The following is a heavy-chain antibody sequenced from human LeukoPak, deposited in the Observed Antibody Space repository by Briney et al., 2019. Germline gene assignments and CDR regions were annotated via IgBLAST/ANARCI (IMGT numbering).Heavy chain of an antibody. V-gene: IGHV3-66*02. CDR3: ARDFGPNGDGDRYYYYMDV. J-gene: IGHJ6*03. CDR1: EFTVSNNY. CDR2: IYTGGTT. Sequence: PGGSLRLSCAASEFTVSNNYMSWVRQAPGKGLEWVSVIYTGGTTYYADSVKGRFTISRDNSKNTLCLQMNSLRPEDTAVYYCARDFGPNGDGDRYYYYMDVWGKGTTVTVSS. D-gene: IGHD4-17*01.